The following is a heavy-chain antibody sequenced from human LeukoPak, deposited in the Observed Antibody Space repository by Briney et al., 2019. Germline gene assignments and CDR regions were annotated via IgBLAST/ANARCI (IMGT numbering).Heavy chain of an antibody. CDR3: AKASEYDFWSGYPIPALDY. D-gene: IGHD3-3*01. V-gene: IGHV3-23*01. Sequence: GGSLRLSCAASGFTFSSYAMSWVRQAPGKGLEWVSAISGSGGSTYYADSVKGRFTISRDNSKNTLYLQMNSLRAEDTAVYYCAKASEYDFWSGYPIPALDYWGQGTLVTVSS. CDR1: GFTFSSYA. J-gene: IGHJ4*02. CDR2: ISGSGGST.